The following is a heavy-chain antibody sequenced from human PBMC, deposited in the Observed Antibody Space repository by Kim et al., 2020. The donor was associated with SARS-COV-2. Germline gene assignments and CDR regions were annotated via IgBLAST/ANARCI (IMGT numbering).Heavy chain of an antibody. J-gene: IGHJ6*02. Sequence: ASVKVSCKASGYTFTSYDINWVRQATGQGLEWMGWMNPNSGNTGYAQKFQGRVTMTRNTSISTAYMELSSLRSEDTAVYYCARGWVHSGSYYNRDYGMDVWGQGTTVTVSS. D-gene: IGHD3-10*01. CDR2: MNPNSGNT. V-gene: IGHV1-8*01. CDR3: ARGWVHSGSYYNRDYGMDV. CDR1: GYTFTSYD.